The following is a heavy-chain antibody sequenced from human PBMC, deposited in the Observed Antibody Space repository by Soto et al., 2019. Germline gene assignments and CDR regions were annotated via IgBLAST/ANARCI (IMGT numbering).Heavy chain of an antibody. CDR2: IRNKANSYAT. CDR1: GFSFSDHY. D-gene: IGHD2-15*01. V-gene: IGHV3-72*01. J-gene: IGHJ4*02. CDR3: ARVVFCSGGISRLRPFDH. Sequence: EVQLVESGGGLVQPGGSLRLSCAASGFSFSDHYMDWVRQAPGKGLEWVGRIRNKANSYATHYAASVEGRSSISRNDSKNSLFLQMNRLKTADTAVYYCARVVFCSGGISRLRPFDHWGQGTLGTVSS.